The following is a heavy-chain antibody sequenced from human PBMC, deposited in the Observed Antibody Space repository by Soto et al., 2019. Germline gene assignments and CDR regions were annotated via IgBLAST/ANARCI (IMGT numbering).Heavy chain of an antibody. CDR1: GGSFSGYY. CDR2: INHSGST. CDR3: ARVYGSGSYTVDY. D-gene: IGHD3-10*01. J-gene: IGHJ4*02. Sequence: QVQLQQWGAGLLKPSETLSLTCAVYGGSFSGYYWSWIRQPPGKGLEWIGEINHSGSTNYNPSLKSRVTISVDTSKNQFSLKLSSVTAADTAVYYCARVYGSGSYTVDYWGQGTLVTVSS. V-gene: IGHV4-34*01.